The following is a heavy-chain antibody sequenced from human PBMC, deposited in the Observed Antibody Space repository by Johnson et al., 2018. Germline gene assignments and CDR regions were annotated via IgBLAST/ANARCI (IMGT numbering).Heavy chain of an antibody. CDR2: IKQDGGDK. J-gene: IGHJ4*02. Sequence: VQLVESGGGVVQXGRSLRLSCAASGFAFSSSWMTWARQAPGKGLEWVATIKQDGGDKYYVDSVKGRFTISRDNARNSLFLQMNSLRAEETAVYYCVRYATMDYWGQGTLVTVSS. V-gene: IGHV3-7*01. D-gene: IGHD3-10*01. CDR1: GFAFSSSW. CDR3: VRYATMDY.